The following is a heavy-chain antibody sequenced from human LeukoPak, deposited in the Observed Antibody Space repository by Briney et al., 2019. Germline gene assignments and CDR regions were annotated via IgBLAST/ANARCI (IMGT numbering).Heavy chain of an antibody. J-gene: IGHJ3*02. CDR1: GFTFSDYY. D-gene: IGHD2-2*01. CDR3: ARDYPHCSGTSCHDAFDI. V-gene: IGHV3-11*04. CDR2: ISSSGSTI. Sequence: PGGSLRLSCAASGFTFSDYYMSWIRQAPGKGLEWVSYISSSGSTIYYADSVKGRFTISRDNAKNSLYLQMNSLRAEDTAVYYCARDYPHCSGTSCHDAFDIWGQGTMVTVSS.